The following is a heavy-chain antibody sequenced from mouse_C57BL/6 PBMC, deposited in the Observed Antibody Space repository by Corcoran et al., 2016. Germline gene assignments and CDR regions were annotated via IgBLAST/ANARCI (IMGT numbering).Heavy chain of an antibody. CDR1: GYAFSSYW. V-gene: IGHV1-80*01. CDR2: IYPGDGDT. D-gene: IGHD2-12*01. Sequence: QVQLQQSGAELVKPGASVKISCKASGYAFSSYWMNWVKQRPGKGLEWIGQIYPGDGDTNYNGKFKGKATRTADKSSSTAYMQLSSLTSEDSAVYFCARLGDTTRAMDYWGQGTSVTVSS. CDR3: ARLGDTTRAMDY. J-gene: IGHJ4*01.